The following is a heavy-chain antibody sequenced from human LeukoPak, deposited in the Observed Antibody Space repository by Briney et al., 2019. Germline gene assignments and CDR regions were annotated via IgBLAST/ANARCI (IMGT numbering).Heavy chain of an antibody. Sequence: GGSLRLSCAASGFTFSSYAMSWVRQAPGKGLEWVSAISGSGGSTYYADSVKGRFPISRDNSKNTLYLQMNSLRAEDTAVYYCARAVWYCSSTSCYGSLYYYYYMDVWGKGTTVTVSS. CDR1: GFTFSSYA. CDR3: ARAVWYCSSTSCYGSLYYYYYMDV. CDR2: ISGSGGST. V-gene: IGHV3-23*01. J-gene: IGHJ6*03. D-gene: IGHD2-2*01.